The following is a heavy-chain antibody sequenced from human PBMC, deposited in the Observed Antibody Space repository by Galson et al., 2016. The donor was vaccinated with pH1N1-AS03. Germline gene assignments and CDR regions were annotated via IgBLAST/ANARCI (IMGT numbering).Heavy chain of an antibody. V-gene: IGHV3-23*01. J-gene: IGHJ6*02. CDR3: AKDHSNFYGMDV. CDR2: TSSSGGST. CDR1: GFTFTDFA. Sequence: SLRLSCATSGFTFTDFAVSWVRQAPGRGLEWVSATSSSGGSTYYAESVKGRFTISRDYSKNTVDLQMNSLRAEDTAVYYCAKDHSNFYGMDVWGQGTTVTVSS. D-gene: IGHD4-11*01.